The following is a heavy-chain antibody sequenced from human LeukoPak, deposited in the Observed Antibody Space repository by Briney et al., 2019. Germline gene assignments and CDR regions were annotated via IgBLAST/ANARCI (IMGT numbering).Heavy chain of an antibody. Sequence: SETLSLTCAVSGGSISSCNRWRWVREPRGEGLEWIGDVYHGGSTNFNPSLKSRVTISVDRSKNQFSLRLSSVTAADTAVYYCARGEEHGSGTVQFDYWGQGTLVTVSS. CDR3: ARGEEHGSGTVQFDY. V-gene: IGHV4-4*02. CDR1: GGSISSCNR. CDR2: VYHGGST. J-gene: IGHJ4*02. D-gene: IGHD3-10*01.